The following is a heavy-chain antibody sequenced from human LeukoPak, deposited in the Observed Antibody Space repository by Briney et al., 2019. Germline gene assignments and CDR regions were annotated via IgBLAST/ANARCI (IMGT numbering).Heavy chain of an antibody. Sequence: GGSLRLSCAASGFTFSSYAMHWVRQAAGKGLEWVAVISYDGSNKYYADSVKGRFTISRDNSKNTLYLQMNSLRAEDTAVYYCAREGYCGGDCYIYFDYWGQGTLVTVSS. CDR2: ISYDGSNK. CDR3: AREGYCGGDCYIYFDY. D-gene: IGHD2-21*02. CDR1: GFTFSSYA. J-gene: IGHJ4*02. V-gene: IGHV3-30*04.